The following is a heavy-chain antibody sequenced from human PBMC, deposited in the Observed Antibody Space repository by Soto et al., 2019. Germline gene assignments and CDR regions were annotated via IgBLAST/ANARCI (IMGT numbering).Heavy chain of an antibody. V-gene: IGHV5-51*01. J-gene: IGHJ4*02. CDR2: IYPGNSDT. CDR1: GYTFTNYW. CDR3: ASLSYYDSNGALDY. D-gene: IGHD3-22*01. Sequence: GESLKISCYGSGYTFTNYWIGWVRQMPGKGLEWMGIIYPGNSDTKYSPSFQGQVTISADKSINTAYLQWSSLKASDTAMYFCASLSYYDSNGALDYWAQGTLVTVSS.